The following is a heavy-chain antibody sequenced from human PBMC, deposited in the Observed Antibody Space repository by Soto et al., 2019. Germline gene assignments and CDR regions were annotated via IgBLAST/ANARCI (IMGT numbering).Heavy chain of an antibody. CDR3: ARGGGRLLQQTMITDTFDI. V-gene: IGHV3-21*01. CDR2: ISSSSSYI. Sequence: GGSLRLSCAASGFTFSSYSMNWVRQAPGKGLEWVSSISSSSSYIYSADSVKGRFTISRDNAKNSLYLQMNSLRVEDTAVYYCARGGGRLLQQTMITDTFDIWGQGTMVTVSS. D-gene: IGHD3-9*01. CDR1: GFTFSSYS. J-gene: IGHJ3*02.